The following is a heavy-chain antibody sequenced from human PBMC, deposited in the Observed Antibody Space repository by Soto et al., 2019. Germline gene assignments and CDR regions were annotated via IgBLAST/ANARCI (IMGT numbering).Heavy chain of an antibody. D-gene: IGHD6-19*01. CDR2: SGGNGGDT. V-gene: IGHV3-23*01. CDR1: GFTFSNYA. Sequence: GESLRLSCAASGFTFSNYAMSWVRQPPGQGQEWLSASGGNGGDTASADSVRGRFTICSDNNKDMLYLQMNSVRQEKTAVYYCGTDRRGSGWFVCNYWGQ. J-gene: IGHJ4*02. CDR3: GTDRRGSGWFVCNY.